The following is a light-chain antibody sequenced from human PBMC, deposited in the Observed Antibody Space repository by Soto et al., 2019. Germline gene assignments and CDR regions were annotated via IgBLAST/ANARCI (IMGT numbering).Light chain of an antibody. J-gene: IGLJ2*01. CDR1: SSKIGAGYD. V-gene: IGLV1-40*01. CDR2: GNS. Sequence: QSVLKQPPSVAGAPGPRVTISCTGSSSKIGAGYDVHWYQQLPGTAPKLLIYGNSNRPSGVPDRFSGSKSGTSASLAITGLQAEDEADYYCQSYDSSLSVGVFGGGTKLTVL. CDR3: QSYDSSLSVGV.